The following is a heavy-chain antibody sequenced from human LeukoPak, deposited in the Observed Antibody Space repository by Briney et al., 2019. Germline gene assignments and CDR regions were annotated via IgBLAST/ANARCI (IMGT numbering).Heavy chain of an antibody. V-gene: IGHV1-69*05. CDR3: ARDRLVPYYYDSSGYYAEFQH. Sequence: GASVKVSCKASGGTFSSYAISWVRQAPGQGLEWMGGIIPIFGTANYAQKFQGRVTITTDESTSTAYMELSSLRSEDTAVYYCARDRLVPYYYDSSGYYAEFQHWGQGTLVTVSS. CDR1: GGTFSSYA. CDR2: IIPIFGTA. D-gene: IGHD3-22*01. J-gene: IGHJ1*01.